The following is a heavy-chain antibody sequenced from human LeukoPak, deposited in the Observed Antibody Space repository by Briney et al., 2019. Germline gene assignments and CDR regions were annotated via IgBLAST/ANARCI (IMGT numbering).Heavy chain of an antibody. CDR1: GYTFTGYY. D-gene: IGHD1-26*01. CDR2: INPNSGGT. CDR3: ARQRRGEWELPY. J-gene: IGHJ4*02. Sequence: ASVKVSCKASGYTFTGYYMHWVRQARGQGLEWMGRINPNSGGTNYAQKFQGRVTMTRDTSISTAYMELSRLRSDDTAVYYCARQRRGEWELPYWGQGTLVTVSS. V-gene: IGHV1-2*06.